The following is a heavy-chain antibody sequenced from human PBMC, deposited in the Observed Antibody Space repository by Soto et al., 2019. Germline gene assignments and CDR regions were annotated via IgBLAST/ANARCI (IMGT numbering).Heavy chain of an antibody. CDR3: AISHPSIAALRAEYFQH. CDR1: GFTVSSNY. V-gene: IGHV3-66*02. Sequence: GGSLRLSCAASGFTVSSNYMSWVRQAPGKGLEWVSVIYSGGSTYYADSVKGRFTISRDNSKNTLYLQMNSLRAEYTAVYYCAISHPSIAALRAEYFQHLGQGTLVTVSS. CDR2: IYSGGST. D-gene: IGHD6-6*01. J-gene: IGHJ1*01.